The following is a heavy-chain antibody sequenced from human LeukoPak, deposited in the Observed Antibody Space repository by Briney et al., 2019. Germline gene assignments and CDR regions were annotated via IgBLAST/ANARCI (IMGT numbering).Heavy chain of an antibody. Sequence: PSETLSLTCTVSGGSISSGGYYWSWIRQHPGKGLEWIGYIYYSGSTYYNPSLKSRVTISVDTSKNQFSLKLSSVTAADTAVYYCARVTLVTTGYYFDYWSQGTLVTVSS. V-gene: IGHV4-31*03. CDR3: ARVTLVTTGYYFDY. CDR2: IYYSGST. CDR1: GGSISSGGYY. J-gene: IGHJ4*02. D-gene: IGHD4-11*01.